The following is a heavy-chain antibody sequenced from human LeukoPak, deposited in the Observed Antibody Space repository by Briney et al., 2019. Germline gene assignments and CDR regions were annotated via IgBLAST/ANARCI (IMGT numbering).Heavy chain of an antibody. J-gene: IGHJ6*02. CDR3: ARDNVGGWAYGMDV. D-gene: IGHD3-16*01. CDR1: GFTFSSYS. Sequence: GGSLRLSCAASGFTFSSYSMNWVRQAPGKGLEWVSSISSSSSYIYYADSVKGRFTISRDNAKNSLYLQMNSLRAEDTAVYYCARDNVGGWAYGMDVWGQGTTVTVSS. CDR2: ISSSSSYI. V-gene: IGHV3-21*01.